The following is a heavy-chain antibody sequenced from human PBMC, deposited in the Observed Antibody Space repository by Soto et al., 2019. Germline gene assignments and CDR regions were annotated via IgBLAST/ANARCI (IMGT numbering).Heavy chain of an antibody. CDR3: AREDCTNGVCYTGGY. D-gene: IGHD2-8*01. J-gene: IGHJ4*02. Sequence: QVQLVQSGAEVKKPGASVKVSCKASGYTFTTYGISWVRQAPGQGREWMGWISADNGNTNYAQKLQGRVTMTTDTSTSTAYMELRSLRSDDTAVYYCAREDCTNGVCYTGGYWGQGTLVTVSS. CDR1: GYTFTTYG. V-gene: IGHV1-18*01. CDR2: ISADNGNT.